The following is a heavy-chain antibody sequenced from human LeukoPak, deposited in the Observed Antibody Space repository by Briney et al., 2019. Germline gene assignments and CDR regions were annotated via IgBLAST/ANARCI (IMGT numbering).Heavy chain of an antibody. V-gene: IGHV3-7*01. J-gene: IGHJ4*02. CDR3: ARGGSGSSKYWVF. D-gene: IGHD2-8*02. CDR2: IDGDGGDK. CDR1: DFSLSRYW. Sequence: PGGSLTLSCAASDFSLSRYWMTWVRQAPGRGLEWVAKIDGDGGDKYYGDSVKGRFSISRDNAENSLFLQMNNLRVDDSAVYYCARGGSGSSKYWVFWGQGPLVTVSS.